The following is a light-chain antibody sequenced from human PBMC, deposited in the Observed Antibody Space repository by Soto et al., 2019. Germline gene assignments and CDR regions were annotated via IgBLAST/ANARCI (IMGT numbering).Light chain of an antibody. Sequence: EIVLTQSPGTLSLSPGERATLSCRASQSVSGIYLAWYQQKPGQAPRLLIYGASSRATGIPDRFSGSGSGTDSTLTISRLEPEDFAVYYCQQYGTSPPYTFGQGTKVDIK. CDR2: GAS. CDR1: QSVSGIY. V-gene: IGKV3-20*01. CDR3: QQYGTSPPYT. J-gene: IGKJ2*01.